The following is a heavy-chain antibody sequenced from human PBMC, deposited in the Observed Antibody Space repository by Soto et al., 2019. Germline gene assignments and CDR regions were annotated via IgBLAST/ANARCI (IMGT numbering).Heavy chain of an antibody. V-gene: IGHV3-43*01. CDR1: GFTFDDYT. Sequence: GGSLRLSCAASGFTFDDYTMHWVRQAPGKGLEWVSLISWDGGSTYYADSVKGRFTISRDNSKNSLYLQMNSLRTEDTALYYCAKVLYGSGSPPYYYYGMDVWGQGTTVTVSS. J-gene: IGHJ6*02. CDR2: ISWDGGST. CDR3: AKVLYGSGSPPYYYYGMDV. D-gene: IGHD3-10*01.